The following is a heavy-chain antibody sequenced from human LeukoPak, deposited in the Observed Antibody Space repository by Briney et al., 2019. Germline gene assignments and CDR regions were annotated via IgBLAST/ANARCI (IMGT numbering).Heavy chain of an antibody. D-gene: IGHD2-21*02. CDR2: ISNNGGST. CDR1: GFTFSSYA. J-gene: IGHJ3*02. CDR3: VLTVVNAFDI. V-gene: IGHV3-64D*06. Sequence: GGSLRLSCSASGFTFSSYAMHWVRQAPGKGLKYVSAISNNGGSTYYADSVKGRFTISRDNSKNTLYLQMSSLRAEDTAVYYCVLTVVNAFDIWGQGTLVTVSS.